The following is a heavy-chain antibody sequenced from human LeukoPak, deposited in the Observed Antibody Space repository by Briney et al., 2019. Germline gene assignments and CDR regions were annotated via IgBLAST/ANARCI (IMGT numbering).Heavy chain of an antibody. D-gene: IGHD1-1*01. Sequence: KPSETLSLTCTVSGGSISSSSYYWGWIRQPPGKGLEWIGSIYYSGSTYYNPSLKSRVTISVDTSKNQFSLKLSSVTAADTAVYYCARRPTGTTRDYYYYYMDVWGKGTTVTVSS. J-gene: IGHJ6*03. CDR3: ARRPTGTTRDYYYYYMDV. CDR1: GGSISSSSYY. CDR2: IYYSGST. V-gene: IGHV4-39*01.